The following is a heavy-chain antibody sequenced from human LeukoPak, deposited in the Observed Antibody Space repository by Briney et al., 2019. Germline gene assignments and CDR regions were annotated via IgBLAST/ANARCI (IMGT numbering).Heavy chain of an antibody. CDR1: GGTFSSYA. D-gene: IGHD6-25*01. CDR3: ATSGSLYYYYYMDV. CDR2: IIPIFGTA. V-gene: IGHV1-69*13. Sequence: GASVKVSCKASGGTFSSYAISWVRQAPGQGLEWMGGIIPIFGTANYAQRFQGRVTITADESTSTTYMELSSLRSEDTAVYYCATSGSLYYYYYMDVWGKGTTVTISS. J-gene: IGHJ6*03.